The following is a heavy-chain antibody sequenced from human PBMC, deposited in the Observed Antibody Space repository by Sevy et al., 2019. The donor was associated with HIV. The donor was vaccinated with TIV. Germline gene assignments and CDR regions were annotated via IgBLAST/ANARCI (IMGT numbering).Heavy chain of an antibody. CDR1: GFSFSRSP. CDR2: LSYNGKSK. J-gene: IGHJ4*02. D-gene: IGHD3-16*01. Sequence: LSLTCAASGFSFSRSPMHWVRQAPGKGLEWVAVLSYNGKSKYNEDSVKGRFTISRDNSKNTLYLQMNSLRAEDTAVYYCAKPRGSFYFDYWGQGTLVTVSS. CDR3: AKPRGSFYFDY. V-gene: IGHV3-30*18.